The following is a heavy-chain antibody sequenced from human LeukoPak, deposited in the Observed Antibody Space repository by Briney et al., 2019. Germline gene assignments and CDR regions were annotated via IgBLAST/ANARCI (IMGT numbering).Heavy chain of an antibody. CDR3: VKDGSYYGSSGHSLYCFDH. CDR2: ISSNGGST. D-gene: IGHD3-22*01. Sequence: GGSLRLSCSASGFTFSSYAMYWVRQAPGKGLEYVSGISSNGGSTYYADSVKGRFTISRDNSKNTLYLQMSSLRDDDTAVYYCVKDGSYYGSSGHSLYCFDHWGQGALVTVSS. CDR1: GFTFSSYA. V-gene: IGHV3-64D*09. J-gene: IGHJ4*02.